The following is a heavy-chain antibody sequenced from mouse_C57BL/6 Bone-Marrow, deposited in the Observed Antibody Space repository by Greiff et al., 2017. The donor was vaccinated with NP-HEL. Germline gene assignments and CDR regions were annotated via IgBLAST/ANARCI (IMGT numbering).Heavy chain of an antibody. V-gene: IGHV1-52*01. CDR1: GYTFTSYW. D-gene: IGHD4-1*01. J-gene: IGHJ3*01. Sequence: QVQLQQPGAELVRPGSSVKLSCKASGYTFTSYWMHWVKQRPIQGLEWIGNIDPSDSETHYNQKFKDKVTLTVDKSSSTAYMQLSSLTSEDSAVYYCARLTGTWAYWGQGTLVTVSA. CDR3: ARLTGTWAY. CDR2: IDPSDSET.